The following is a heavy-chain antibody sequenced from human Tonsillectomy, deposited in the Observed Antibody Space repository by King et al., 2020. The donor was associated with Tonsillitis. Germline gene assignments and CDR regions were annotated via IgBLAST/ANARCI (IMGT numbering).Heavy chain of an antibody. CDR1: GFTFSSYG. J-gene: IGHJ6*02. D-gene: IGHD3-3*01. CDR3: AKDDFPLEYNYGMDV. V-gene: IGHV3-30*18. CDR2: ISYDGSNK. Sequence: VQLVESGGGVVQPGMSLRLSCAASGFTFSSYGMHWVRQSPGKGLEWVAVISYDGSNKYYADSVKGRFTISRDNSKNTLYLQMNSLRAEDTAVYYCAKDDFPLEYNYGMDVWGQGTTVTVSS.